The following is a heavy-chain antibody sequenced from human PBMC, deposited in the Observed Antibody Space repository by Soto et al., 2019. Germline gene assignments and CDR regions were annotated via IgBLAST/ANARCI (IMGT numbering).Heavy chain of an antibody. CDR2: IYYSGST. D-gene: IGHD3-22*01. CDR3: ARDRGYYYDRSGTIRGMDV. Sequence: SETLSLTCTVSGGSISSGDYYWSWIRQPPGKGLEWIGYIYYSGSTYYNPSLKSRVTISVDTSKNQFSLKLSSVTAADTAVYYCARDRGYYYDRSGTIRGMDVWGQGTTVTVYS. V-gene: IGHV4-30-4*01. CDR1: GGSISSGDYY. J-gene: IGHJ6*02.